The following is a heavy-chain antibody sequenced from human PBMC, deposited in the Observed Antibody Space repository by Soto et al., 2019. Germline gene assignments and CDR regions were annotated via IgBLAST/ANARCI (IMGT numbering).Heavy chain of an antibody. CDR1: GYTFTSYA. J-gene: IGHJ4*02. CDR2: INAANGNT. Sequence: ASVKVSCKASGYTFTSYAMHWVRQAPGQRLEWMGWINAANGNTKYSEKFQGRVTITRDTSARTAYMELTGLRSEDTAVHYCARDGRADNYGDYIDYWGQGTLVTVSS. V-gene: IGHV1-3*01. CDR3: ARDGRADNYGDYIDY. D-gene: IGHD4-17*01.